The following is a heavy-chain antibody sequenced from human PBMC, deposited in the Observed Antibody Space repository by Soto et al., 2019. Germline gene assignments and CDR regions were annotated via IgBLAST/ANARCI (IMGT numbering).Heavy chain of an antibody. J-gene: IGHJ4*02. CDR1: GFSFTTYF. CDR3: ARGPRLGYYFDY. D-gene: IGHD4-17*01. Sequence: GGSLRLSCAASGFSFTTYFMHWVRQAPGKGLEYVSAISSNGGSTYYADSVKGRFTISRDNSKNTLYLQMGSLRAEDMAVYYCARGPRLGYYFDYWGQGTLVTVSS. CDR2: ISSNGGST. V-gene: IGHV3-64*02.